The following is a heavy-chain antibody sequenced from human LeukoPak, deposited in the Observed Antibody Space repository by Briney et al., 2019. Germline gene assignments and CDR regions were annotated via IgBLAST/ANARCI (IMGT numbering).Heavy chain of an antibody. D-gene: IGHD4-17*01. V-gene: IGHV3-11*06. CDR3: ARDLNDYGDYLDY. Sequence: GGSLRLSCAASGFTFSDYYMSWIREAPGKGLEWFSYISSSSSYTNYADSVKGRFTISRDNDKNSLYLQMNSLRAEDTAVYYCARDLNDYGDYLDYWGQGTLVTVSS. J-gene: IGHJ4*02. CDR2: ISSSSSYT. CDR1: GFTFSDYY.